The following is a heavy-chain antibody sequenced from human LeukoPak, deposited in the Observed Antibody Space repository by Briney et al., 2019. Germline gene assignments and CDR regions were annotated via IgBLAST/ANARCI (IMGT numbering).Heavy chain of an antibody. Sequence: PGGSLRLSCAVSGFTFSNYAMTWVRQAPGKRLEWVSGISGSGTSTYYADSVKGRFTISRDNSKNTLYLQMNSLRAEDTAVYYCAKSRGAAALLYDYYMDVWGKGTTVTISS. CDR2: ISGSGTST. CDR1: GFTFSNYA. CDR3: AKSRGAAALLYDYYMDV. V-gene: IGHV3-23*01. J-gene: IGHJ6*03. D-gene: IGHD6-13*01.